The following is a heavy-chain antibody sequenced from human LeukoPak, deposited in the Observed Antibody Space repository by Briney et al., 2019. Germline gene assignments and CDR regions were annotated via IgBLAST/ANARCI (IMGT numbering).Heavy chain of an antibody. Sequence: PSETLSLTCTVSGGSISGSSYYWAWVRQPPGKGLEWVGSGFYSGSAYSNAALKSRVTISVDTSRNQFSLNLSSVTAADTAVYYCARLRIATAGGGYWGQGTLVTVSS. CDR1: GGSISGSSYY. J-gene: IGHJ4*02. CDR2: GFYSGSA. D-gene: IGHD6-13*01. CDR3: ARLRIATAGGGY. V-gene: IGHV4-39*01.